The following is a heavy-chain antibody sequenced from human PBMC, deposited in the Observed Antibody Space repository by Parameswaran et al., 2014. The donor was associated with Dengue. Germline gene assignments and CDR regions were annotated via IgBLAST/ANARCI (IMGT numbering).Heavy chain of an antibody. CDR2: ISADSSDT. J-gene: IGHJ4*02. D-gene: IGHD2-2*01. Sequence: SWVRQAPGQGLEWMGWISADSSDTTYAQMFQGRVTMTTDTSSRTAYMELRSLRFDDTAVYYCARSGAQSSSDFWGQGTLVTVSS. V-gene: IGHV1-18*01. CDR3: ARSGAQSSSDF.